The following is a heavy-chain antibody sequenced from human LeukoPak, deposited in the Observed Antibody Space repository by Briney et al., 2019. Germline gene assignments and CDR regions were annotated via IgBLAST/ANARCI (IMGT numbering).Heavy chain of an antibody. CDR2: IGSGGVSI. J-gene: IGHJ4*02. V-gene: IGHV3-23*01. CDR3: AKRGGRDGYKDFDY. CDR1: GFTFSSYA. Sequence: GGSLRLSCAASGFTFSSYAMSWVRQAPGKGLEWVSAIGSGGVSIYYADSVKGRFTISRDNSKNTLYLQMNSLRAEDSALYYCAKRGGRDGYKDFDYWGQGTLVTVSS. D-gene: IGHD5-24*01.